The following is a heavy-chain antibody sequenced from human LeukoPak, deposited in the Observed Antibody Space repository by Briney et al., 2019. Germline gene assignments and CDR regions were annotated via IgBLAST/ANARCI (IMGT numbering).Heavy chain of an antibody. D-gene: IGHD6-13*01. CDR1: GFTFSSYA. J-gene: IGHJ4*02. CDR3: AKTRPLDSSSWSHGDY. CDR2: ISGSGDST. V-gene: IGHV3-23*01. Sequence: GGSLRPSCAASGFTFSSYAMSWVRQAPGKGLEWVSAISGSGDSTYYGDSVKGRFTVSRDNSKNTLYLQMNSLRAEDTAVYYCAKTRPLDSSSWSHGDYWGQGTLVTVSS.